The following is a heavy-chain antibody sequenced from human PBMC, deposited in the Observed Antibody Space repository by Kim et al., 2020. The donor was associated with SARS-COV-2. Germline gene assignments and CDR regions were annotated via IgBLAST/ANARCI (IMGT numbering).Heavy chain of an antibody. V-gene: IGHV3-30*18. CDR1: GFTFSSYD. J-gene: IGHJ4*02. CDR2: IRYNGSSN. CDR3: AKEIARYFDWTPIDY. D-gene: IGHD3-9*01. Sequence: GGSLRLSCAASGFTFSSYDMHWVRQAPGKGLEWVAVIRYNGSSNNYADSVKGRFTISRDNSKNTLYLQMNSLSAEDTAVYYCAKEIARYFDWTPIDYWGQGTLVTVSS.